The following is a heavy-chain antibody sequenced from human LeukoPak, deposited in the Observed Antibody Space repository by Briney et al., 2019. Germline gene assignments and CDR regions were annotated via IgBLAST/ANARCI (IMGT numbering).Heavy chain of an antibody. CDR1: GYTFTSYG. CDR3: ARVGDGYNFDY. Sequence: ASVKVSCKASGYTFTSYGISWVRQAPGQGLEWMGWISAYNGNTNYAQKFQGRVTITADESTSTAYMELSSLRSEDTAVYYCARVGDGYNFDYWGQGTLVTVSS. J-gene: IGHJ4*02. CDR2: ISAYNGNT. V-gene: IGHV1-18*01. D-gene: IGHD5-24*01.